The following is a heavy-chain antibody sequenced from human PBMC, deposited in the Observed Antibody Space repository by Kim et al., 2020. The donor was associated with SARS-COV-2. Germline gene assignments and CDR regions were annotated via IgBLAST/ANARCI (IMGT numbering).Heavy chain of an antibody. CDR1: GYTFTSYD. CDR2: MNPNSGNT. Sequence: ASVKVSCKASGYTFTSYDINWVRQATGQGLEWMGWMNPNSGNTGYAQKFQGRVTMTRNTSISTAYMELSSLRSEDTAVYYCARGLPSYYGMDVWGQGTTVTVSS. V-gene: IGHV1-8*01. J-gene: IGHJ6*02. CDR3: ARGLPSYYGMDV.